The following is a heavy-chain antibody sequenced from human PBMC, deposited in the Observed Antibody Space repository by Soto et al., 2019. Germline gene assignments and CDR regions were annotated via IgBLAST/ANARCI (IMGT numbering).Heavy chain of an antibody. CDR1: GFTFSSYA. J-gene: IGHJ6*02. V-gene: IGHV3-23*01. Sequence: EVQLLESGGGLVQPGGSLRLSCAASGFTFSSYAMSWVRQAPGMGLEWVSVISGSGYATYYADSVEGRFTVSRDNSNNAVYLQMNSLRADDRAVYYCAKEETVLVNFYYYYGMDVWGQGTTVTVSS. D-gene: IGHD4-17*01. CDR2: ISGSGYAT. CDR3: AKEETVLVNFYYYYGMDV.